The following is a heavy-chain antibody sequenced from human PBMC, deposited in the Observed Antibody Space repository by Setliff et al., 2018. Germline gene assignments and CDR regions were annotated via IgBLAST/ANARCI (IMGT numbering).Heavy chain of an antibody. Sequence: ASVKVSCKASGYTFTESIVSWVRQAPGQGLEWLGWIGVYSGNTYTAQRFQGRVTMTTDTSTNMSYLELRGLRSDDTAVYYCLRLVRYCSRTSCQRTSGDEVWGQGTLVTVSS. J-gene: IGHJ4*02. CDR1: GYTFTESI. CDR3: LRLVRYCSRTSCQRTSGDEV. D-gene: IGHD2-8*01. CDR2: IGVYSGNT. V-gene: IGHV1-18*01.